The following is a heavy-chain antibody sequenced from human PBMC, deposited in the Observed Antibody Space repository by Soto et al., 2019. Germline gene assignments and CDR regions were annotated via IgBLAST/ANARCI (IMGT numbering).Heavy chain of an antibody. CDR3: ARDLAVGWFDP. V-gene: IGHV1-18*01. Sequence: QVQLVQSGAEVKKPGASVKVSCKTSGYTFTSYSISWLRQAPGQGLEWMGWINVYNGNTKYAQNLQGRVTITTDTSTSTAYMELRSVRSDDTAVYYCARDLAVGWFDPWGQGTLVTVSS. CDR1: GYTFTSYS. D-gene: IGHD2-2*01. J-gene: IGHJ5*02. CDR2: INVYNGNT.